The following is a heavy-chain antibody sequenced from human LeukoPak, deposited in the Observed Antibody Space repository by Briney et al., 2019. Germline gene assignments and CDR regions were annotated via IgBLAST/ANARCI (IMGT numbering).Heavy chain of an antibody. CDR1: GYSFTTYW. J-gene: IGHJ6*03. CDR2: IYPGDSDT. V-gene: IGHV5-51*01. D-gene: IGHD3-10*01. CDR3: ARLGGVYYSYMDV. Sequence: GESLKISCKGSGYSFTTYWIGWVRQMPGKGLEWMGIIYPGDSDTRYSPSFQGQVTISADKSINTAYLQWSTLKASDTAMYYCARLGGVYYSYMDVWGKGTTVTVSS.